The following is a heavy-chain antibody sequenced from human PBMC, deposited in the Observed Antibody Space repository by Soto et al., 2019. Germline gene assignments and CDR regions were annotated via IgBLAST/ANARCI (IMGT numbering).Heavy chain of an antibody. CDR1: GFTFTSYS. Sequence: GSLRLSCAASGFTFTSYSMNWVRQAPGQGLEWVSYITSKSTTIKYADSVKGRFTVSRDNAKNSLYLQLNSLRDEDTAVYYCAREMGACSDSSCYPGPYDSWGQGTLVTAPQ. J-gene: IGHJ5*02. V-gene: IGHV3-48*02. CDR2: ITSKSTTI. D-gene: IGHD3-16*01. CDR3: AREMGACSDSSCYPGPYDS.